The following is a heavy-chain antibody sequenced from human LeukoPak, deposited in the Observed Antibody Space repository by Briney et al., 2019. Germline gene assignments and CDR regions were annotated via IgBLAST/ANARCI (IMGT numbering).Heavy chain of an antibody. Sequence: ASVKVSCKASGYTFTSYAMHWVRQAPGQRLEWMGWINAGNGNTKYSQKFQGRVTITRDTSASTAYMELSSLRSEDTAVYYCARREGYYEYVWGTDYWGQGTLVTVSS. CDR2: INAGNGNT. V-gene: IGHV1-3*01. CDR1: GYTFTSYA. CDR3: ARREGYYEYVWGTDY. J-gene: IGHJ4*02. D-gene: IGHD3-16*01.